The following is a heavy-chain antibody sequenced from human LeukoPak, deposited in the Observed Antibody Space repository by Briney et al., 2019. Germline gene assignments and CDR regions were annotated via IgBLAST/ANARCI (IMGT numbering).Heavy chain of an antibody. J-gene: IGHJ6*02. V-gene: IGHV3-23*01. CDR2: ISGSGGST. D-gene: IGHD6-19*01. CDR1: GFTLSSYS. CDR3: AKLIQQPWLVLYGMDV. Sequence: PGGSLRLSCAASGFTLSSYSMSWVPQAPGKGLEWGSAISGSGGSTYYADSVKGRFTISRDNSKNTLYLQMNSVRAEDTAVYYCAKLIQQPWLVLYGMDVWGQGTPVTVSS.